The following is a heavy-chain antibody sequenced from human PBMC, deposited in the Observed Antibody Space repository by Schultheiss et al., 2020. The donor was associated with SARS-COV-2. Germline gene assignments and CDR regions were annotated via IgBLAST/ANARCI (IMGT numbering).Heavy chain of an antibody. D-gene: IGHD3-22*01. CDR1: GFTFSSYG. Sequence: GGSLRLSCAASGFTFSSYGMHWVRQAPGKGLEWVGRIKRKTDGGTTDYAAPVKGRFTISRDDSKTTLYLQMNSLKTEDTAVYYCTTDGGYYDSSGSDFDYWGQGTLVTVSS. CDR3: TTDGGYYDSSGSDFDY. V-gene: IGHV3-15*01. CDR2: IKRKTDGGTT. J-gene: IGHJ4*02.